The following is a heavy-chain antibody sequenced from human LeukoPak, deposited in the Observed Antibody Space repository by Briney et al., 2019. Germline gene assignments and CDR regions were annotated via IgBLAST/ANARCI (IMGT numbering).Heavy chain of an antibody. V-gene: IGHV3-20*04. D-gene: IGHD3-10*01. CDR1: GFTFDDYG. CDR3: AREGYGSGTEDYYYYGMDV. CDR2: INWNGGST. J-gene: IGHJ6*02. Sequence: GGSLRLSCAASGFTFDDYGMSWVRQAPGKGLEWVSGINWNGGSTGYADSVKGRFTSSRDNAKNSLYLQMNSLRAEDTALYYCAREGYGSGTEDYYYYGMDVWGQGTTVTVSS.